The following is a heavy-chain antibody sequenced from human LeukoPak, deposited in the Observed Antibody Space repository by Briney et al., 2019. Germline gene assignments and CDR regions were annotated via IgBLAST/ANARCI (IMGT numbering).Heavy chain of an antibody. J-gene: IGHJ4*02. CDR1: GFTFSSYW. V-gene: IGHV3-7*01. CDR3: ARLPIESSGPHFDY. D-gene: IGHD3-22*01. CDR2: IKKDGSEK. Sequence: PGGSLRLSCAASGFTFSSYWMSWVRQAPGKGLEWVANIKKDGSEKYYADSVKGRFTISRDNAKNSLYLQMNSLRAEDTAVYYCARLPIESSGPHFDYWGQGTLVTVSS.